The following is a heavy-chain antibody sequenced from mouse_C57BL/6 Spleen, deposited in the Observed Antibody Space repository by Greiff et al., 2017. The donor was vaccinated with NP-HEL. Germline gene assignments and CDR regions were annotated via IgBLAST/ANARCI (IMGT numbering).Heavy chain of an antibody. J-gene: IGHJ2*01. V-gene: IGHV1-61*01. CDR1: GYTFTSYW. Sequence: QVQLQQPGAELVRPGSSVKLSCKASGYTFTSYWMDWVKQRPGQGLEWIGNIYPSDSETHYNQKFKDKATLTVDKSSSTAYMQLSSLTSEDSAVYYCARSEYYGFDYWGQGTTLTVSS. CDR2: IYPSDSET. D-gene: IGHD1-1*01. CDR3: ARSEYYGFDY.